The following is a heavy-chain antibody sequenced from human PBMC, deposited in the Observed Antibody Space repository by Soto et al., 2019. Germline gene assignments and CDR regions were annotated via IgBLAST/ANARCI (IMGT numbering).Heavy chain of an antibody. CDR3: AGWEAPVGATDY. CDR2: ISYDGSNK. D-gene: IGHD1-26*01. J-gene: IGHJ4*02. CDR1: GFTFSSYA. V-gene: IGHV3-30-3*01. Sequence: GWSLRLSCAASGFTFSSYAMHWVRHAPGKGLEWVAVISYDGSNKYYADSVKGRFTISRDNSKNTLYLQMNSLRAEDTAVYYCAGWEAPVGATDYWGQRTLVTVSS.